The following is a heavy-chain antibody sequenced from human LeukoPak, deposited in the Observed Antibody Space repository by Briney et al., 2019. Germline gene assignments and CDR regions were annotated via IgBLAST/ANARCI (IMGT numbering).Heavy chain of an antibody. V-gene: IGHV4-34*01. J-gene: IGHJ4*02. D-gene: IGHD1-1*01. Sequence: PSETLSLTCSVYGGSFSGYYWTWIRQSPGKGLEWIGEINHSGITNYNPPLKSRATISVDTSKSQFPLKVRSVTAADTAVYFCARRVTTIGRNDIDSWGQGTLVTVSS. CDR2: INHSGIT. CDR3: ARRVTTIGRNDIDS. CDR1: GGSFSGYY.